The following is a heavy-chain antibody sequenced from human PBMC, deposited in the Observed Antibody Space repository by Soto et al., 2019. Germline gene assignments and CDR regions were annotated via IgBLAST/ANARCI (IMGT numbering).Heavy chain of an antibody. CDR3: ARRVFVVRGVHDPFDT. J-gene: IGHJ3*02. D-gene: IGHD3-10*01. CDR2: IYPGDSDT. V-gene: IGHV5-51*01. CDR1: GYSFRDYW. Sequence: GESLKISCKGSGYSFRDYWIAWVRQMPGKGLEWMGIIYPGDSDTKYSPSFQGQVTISADKSISTAYLQWSSLKASDTAMYYCARRVFVVRGVHDPFDTWGQGTMVTVSS.